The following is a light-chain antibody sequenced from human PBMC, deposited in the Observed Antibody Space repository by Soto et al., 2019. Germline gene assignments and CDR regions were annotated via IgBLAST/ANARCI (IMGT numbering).Light chain of an antibody. CDR2: DVS. V-gene: IGLV2-14*01. CDR1: SSDVGGYNY. J-gene: IGLJ1*01. Sequence: QSALTQPASVSGSPGQSITISCTGTSSDVGGYNYVSWYQQHPGKAPKLMIYDVSNRPSGVSNRFSGSKSGNTASLNISGLQAEDEADYYCSSYTSSSTPYVFGTGTQLTVL. CDR3: SSYTSSSTPYV.